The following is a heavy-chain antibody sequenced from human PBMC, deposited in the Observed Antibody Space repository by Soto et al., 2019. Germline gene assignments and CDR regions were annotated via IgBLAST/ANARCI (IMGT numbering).Heavy chain of an antibody. D-gene: IGHD4-17*01. CDR1: EDTFSNHT. V-gene: IGHV1-69*02. CDR2: IIPILGIA. CDR3: ARVAEMGTVTKGYYYSMDV. J-gene: IGHJ6*03. Sequence: QVQLVQSGAEVKKPGSSVKVSCKASEDTFSNHTISWVRHAPGQGLEWMGRIIPILGIANYALKFQGRVTITADKSTSTAYMELSSLRSEDTAVYYCARVAEMGTVTKGYYYSMDVWGKGTTVTV.